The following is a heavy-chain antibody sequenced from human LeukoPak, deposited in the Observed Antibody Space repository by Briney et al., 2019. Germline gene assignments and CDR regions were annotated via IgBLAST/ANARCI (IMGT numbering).Heavy chain of an antibody. J-gene: IGHJ3*02. D-gene: IGHD3-22*01. Sequence: GGSLRLSCAASRFTFRSYTMNWVRQAPGKGLEWVSSISSSSGYIYYADSVKGRFTISRDNAKNSLYLQMSSLKVEDTAVYYCARDRYYYDGSGYYYGLDAFDIWGQGTTVTVSS. CDR2: ISSSSGYI. V-gene: IGHV3-21*01. CDR3: ARDRYYYDGSGYYYGLDAFDI. CDR1: RFTFRSYT.